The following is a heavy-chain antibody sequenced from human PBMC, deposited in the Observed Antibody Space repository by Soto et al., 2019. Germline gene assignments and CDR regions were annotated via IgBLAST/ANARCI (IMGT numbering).Heavy chain of an antibody. CDR2: IYHSGST. V-gene: IGHV4-30-2*01. CDR3: AREGEYYYDSSGAFDI. D-gene: IGHD3-22*01. CDR1: GGSISSGGYS. Sequence: QLQLQESGSGLVKPSQTLSLTCAVSGGSISSGGYSWSWIRQPPGKGLEWIGYIYHSGSTYYNPSLKSRVTISVDRSKNQFSLKLSSATAADTAVYYCAREGEYYYDSSGAFDIWGQGTMVTVSS. J-gene: IGHJ3*02.